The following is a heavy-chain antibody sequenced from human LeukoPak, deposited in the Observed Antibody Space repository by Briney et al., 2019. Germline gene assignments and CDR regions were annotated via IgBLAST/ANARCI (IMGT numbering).Heavy chain of an antibody. J-gene: IGHJ4*02. CDR3: AREDCSGGSCYLDY. CDR1: GYTFTSYD. Sequence: GASVKVSCKASGYTFTSYDFNWVRQATEQRPEWMGWMSPNSGDTGYAQKFQDRVTMTRNTSISTAYMELSSLRSDDTAVYYCAREDCSGGSCYLDYWGQGTLVTVSS. V-gene: IGHV1-8*01. D-gene: IGHD2-15*01. CDR2: MSPNSGDT.